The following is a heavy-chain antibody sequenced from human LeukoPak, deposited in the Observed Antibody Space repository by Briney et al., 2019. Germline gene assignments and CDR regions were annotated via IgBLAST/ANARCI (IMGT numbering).Heavy chain of an antibody. CDR3: ARDKYSGVDY. V-gene: IGHV4-39*07. Sequence: SETLSLTCTVSGDSMSSIIYYWGWIRQPPGKGLEWIASIYYSGSSYYNSSLKNRVTISIDTSKNQFSLRLSSVTAADTAVYYCARDKYSGVDYWGQGTLVTVSS. J-gene: IGHJ4*02. CDR1: GDSMSSIIYY. D-gene: IGHD5-12*01. CDR2: IYYSGSS.